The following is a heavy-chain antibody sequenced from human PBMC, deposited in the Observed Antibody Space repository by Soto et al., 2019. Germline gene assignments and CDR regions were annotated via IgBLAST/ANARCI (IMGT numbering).Heavy chain of an antibody. J-gene: IGHJ5*02. V-gene: IGHV4-34*01. D-gene: IGHD2-2*01. Sequence: SETLSLTCAVYGGSFSGYYWSWIRQPPGKGLEWIGEINHSGSTNYNPSLKSRVTISVDTSKNQFSLKLSSVTAADTAVYYCARVLFLVVVPAAPRRRWFDLWGQGTLVTVSS. CDR1: GGSFSGYY. CDR2: INHSGST. CDR3: ARVLFLVVVPAAPRRRWFDL.